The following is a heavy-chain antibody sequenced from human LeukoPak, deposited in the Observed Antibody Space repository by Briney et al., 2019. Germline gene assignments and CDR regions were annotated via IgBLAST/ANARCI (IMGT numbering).Heavy chain of an antibody. CDR2: IDPDGNT. J-gene: IGHJ4*02. D-gene: IGHD2/OR15-2a*01. V-gene: IGHV3-74*01. CDR1: GFTLSNSW. CDR3: ARDVRGPHDF. Sequence: GGSLRLSCAASGFTLSNSWMHWVRQAPGKGLVWVSRIDPDGNTDYADSVKGRFTISRDNAKNTLYLQMNSLRAEDTAVYRCARDVRGPHDFWGQGTLVSVSS.